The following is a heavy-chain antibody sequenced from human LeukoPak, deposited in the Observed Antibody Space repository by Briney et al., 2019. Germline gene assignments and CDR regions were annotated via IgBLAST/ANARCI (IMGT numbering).Heavy chain of an antibody. Sequence: PSETLSLTCTVSGGSISSYYWSWLRQPPGKGLEWIGYIYYSGSTNYNPSLKSRVTISVDTSKNQFSLKLSSVTAADTAVYYCARQGVRGVPDYWGQGTLVTVSS. J-gene: IGHJ4*02. D-gene: IGHD3-10*01. CDR2: IYYSGST. V-gene: IGHV4-59*08. CDR1: GGSISSYY. CDR3: ARQGVRGVPDY.